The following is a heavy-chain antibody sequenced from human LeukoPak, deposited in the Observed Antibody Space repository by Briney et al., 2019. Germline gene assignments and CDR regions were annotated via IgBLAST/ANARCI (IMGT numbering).Heavy chain of an antibody. CDR3: AKDRGSRDWYKDAFDI. Sequence: GGSLRLSCAASGFTFTSYAMSWVRQAPGKGLEWVSAITGSGDTTYYAASAKGRFTISRDNSKNTLYLQMSSLRAEDTAIYYCAKDRGSRDWYKDAFDIWGQGTMVTVSS. V-gene: IGHV3-23*01. CDR1: GFTFTSYA. D-gene: IGHD6-19*01. J-gene: IGHJ3*02. CDR2: ITGSGDTT.